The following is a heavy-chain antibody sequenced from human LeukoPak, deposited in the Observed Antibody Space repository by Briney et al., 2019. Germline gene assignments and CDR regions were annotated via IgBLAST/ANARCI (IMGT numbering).Heavy chain of an antibody. V-gene: IGHV4-61*02. CDR1: GGSISSGSYY. J-gene: IGHJ3*02. D-gene: IGHD3-22*01. CDR2: IYTSGST. CDR3: ARSNFESYYYDSSGSYAFDI. Sequence: SQTLSLTCTVSGGSISSGSYYWSWIRQPAGKGLEWIGRIYTSGSTNYNPSLKSRVTISVYTSKNQFSLKLSSVTAADTAVYYCARSNFESYYYDSSGSYAFDIWGQGTMVTVSS.